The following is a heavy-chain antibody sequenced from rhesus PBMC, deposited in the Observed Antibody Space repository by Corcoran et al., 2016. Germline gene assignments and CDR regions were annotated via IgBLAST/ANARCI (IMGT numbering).Heavy chain of an antibody. D-gene: IGHD1-14*01. V-gene: IGHV4-80*01. CDR3: ARVARRSWNDSFDY. CDR2: INGKSGLT. Sequence: QVQLQESGPGLVKPSETLSLTCAVSGGSCSSYWWTWIRQPPGKGLEWIGEINGKSGLTNHNPSLKRRGTISKDASKNQFSLKLGAVTAADTAVYYCARVARRSWNDSFDYWGQGVLVTVSS. J-gene: IGHJ4*01. CDR1: GGSCSSYW.